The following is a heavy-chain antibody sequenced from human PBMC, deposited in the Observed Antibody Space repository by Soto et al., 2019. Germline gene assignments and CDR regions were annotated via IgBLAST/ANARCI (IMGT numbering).Heavy chain of an antibody. CDR1: GFTIGTTD. D-gene: IGHD6-19*01. CDR2: IDGSGGIT. Sequence: QLLQSGGCLVQPGGSLTLSYPASGFTIGTTDMSSVRQAPGGGLARVSTIDGSGGITYSADSVKGRFTIARDNSKNTVYLKMNSLRGDDTALYYCVKNSGWFTTWGQGALVTVSS. CDR3: VKNSGWFTT. J-gene: IGHJ5*02. V-gene: IGHV3-23*01.